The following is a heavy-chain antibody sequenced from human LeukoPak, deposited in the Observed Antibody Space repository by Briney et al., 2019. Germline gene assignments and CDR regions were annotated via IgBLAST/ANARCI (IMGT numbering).Heavy chain of an antibody. CDR1: GGSIRSSGYY. J-gene: IGHJ4*02. CDR2: IYYTGIT. V-gene: IGHV4-39*01. D-gene: IGHD2-2*01. Sequence: SETLSLTCTVSGGSIRSSGYYWGWIRQPPGKGLEWIGSIYYTGITYYNPSLKSRVTISVDTSKNQFSLKLSSVTAADTAVYYCARLGIAVVPATSFDFWGQGTLVTVSS. CDR3: ARLGIAVVPATSFDF.